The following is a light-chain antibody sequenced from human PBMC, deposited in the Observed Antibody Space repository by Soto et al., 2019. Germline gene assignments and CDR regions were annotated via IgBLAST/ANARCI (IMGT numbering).Light chain of an antibody. Sequence: EIVLSQSPGTLSLSPGERATLSCRASQSVSNNYLAWYQQKPGRAPRLLIYGASNRATGIPDRFSGSGSGTDFPLTISRLEPEDSAVDDCQQYGSSGTFGQGTKVDIK. CDR1: QSVSNNY. J-gene: IGKJ1*01. CDR2: GAS. V-gene: IGKV3-20*01. CDR3: QQYGSSGT.